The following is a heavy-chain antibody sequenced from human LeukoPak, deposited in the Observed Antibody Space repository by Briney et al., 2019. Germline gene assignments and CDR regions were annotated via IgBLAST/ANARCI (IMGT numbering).Heavy chain of an antibody. CDR1: GGSISTTNW. CDR2: VHLSGRT. V-gene: IGHV4-4*02. J-gene: IGHJ4*02. Sequence: PSGTLSLTCGVSGGSISTTNWWTWVRQPPGEGLEWIGEVHLSGRTHYNPSLESRVTMSVDMSENHISLRLTSVTASDTAVYYCAREGGPYRPLDYSGQGTLVTVSS. CDR3: AREGGPYRPLDY.